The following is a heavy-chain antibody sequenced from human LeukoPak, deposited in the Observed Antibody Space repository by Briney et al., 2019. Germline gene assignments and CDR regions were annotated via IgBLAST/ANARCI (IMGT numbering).Heavy chain of an antibody. D-gene: IGHD6-13*01. Sequence: SETLSLTCTGSGRSISTSTYCWGWIRQPPGKGLEWIGTIYYTRSTYYNPSLKRRVTVSIVTSKNQFSLKLSSVTAANTDVYDCARDQVYRSTWGHDSFDIWGQGTMVTVSS. J-gene: IGHJ3*02. V-gene: IGHV4-39*02. CDR1: GRSISTSTYC. CDR3: ARDQVYRSTWGHDSFDI. CDR2: IYYTRST.